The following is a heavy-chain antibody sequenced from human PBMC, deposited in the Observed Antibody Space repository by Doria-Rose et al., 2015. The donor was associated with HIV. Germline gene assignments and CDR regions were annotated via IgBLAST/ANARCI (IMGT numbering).Heavy chain of an antibody. V-gene: IGHV2-26*01. CDR3: ARIKSSRWYHKYYFDF. Sequence: QITSKESGPVLVKPTETLTLTCTVSGVSLSSPGMGVSWIRQPPGKALEWHANIFSDDARSYNTSLKSRLTISRGTSKSQVVLTMTDMDPVDTATYYCARIKSSRWYHKYYFDFWGQGTLVIVSA. D-gene: IGHD6-13*01. CDR1: GVSLSSPGMG. CDR2: IFSDDAR. J-gene: IGHJ4*02.